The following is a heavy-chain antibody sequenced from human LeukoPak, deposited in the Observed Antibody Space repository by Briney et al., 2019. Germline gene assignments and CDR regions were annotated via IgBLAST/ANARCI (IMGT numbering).Heavy chain of an antibody. D-gene: IGHD6-13*01. V-gene: IGHV3-30*02. Sequence: GGSLRLSCAASGFTFSSYGMHWVRQAPGKGLEWVAFIGYDGSNKYYADSVKGRFTISRDNSKNTLYLQMNSLRAEDTAVYYCAKDPARIAAAGTFDYWGQGTLVTVSS. CDR3: AKDPARIAAAGTFDY. CDR2: IGYDGSNK. J-gene: IGHJ4*02. CDR1: GFTFSSYG.